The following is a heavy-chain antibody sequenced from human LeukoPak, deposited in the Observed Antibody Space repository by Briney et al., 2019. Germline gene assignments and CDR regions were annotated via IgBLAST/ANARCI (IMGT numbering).Heavy chain of an antibody. CDR2: IRQDGNEK. CDR1: GFTFSNYW. Sequence: GGSLRLSCAASGFTFSNYWMSWVRQAPGKGLEWVANIRQDGNEKYYVGSVRGRFTISRDNAKNSLYLQVNSLRAEDTAVYYCARHYDILTGTFPYYWGQGTLVTVSS. J-gene: IGHJ4*02. D-gene: IGHD3-9*01. CDR3: ARHYDILTGTFPYY. V-gene: IGHV3-7*03.